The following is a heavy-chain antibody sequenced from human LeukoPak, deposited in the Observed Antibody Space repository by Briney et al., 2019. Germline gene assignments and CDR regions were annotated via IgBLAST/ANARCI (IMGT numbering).Heavy chain of an antibody. CDR2: ISSSGSSI. D-gene: IGHD6-13*01. CDR1: RFSRSSYD. V-gene: IGHV3-48*03. Sequence: GGSLRLSCAASRFSRSSYDMSWVRQAPGKGLEWVSYISSSGSSIYYADSVKGRFTISRDNAKNSLYLQMNSLRAEDTAVYYCARIIAVGGTDWFDPWGQGTLVTVSS. J-gene: IGHJ5*02. CDR3: ARIIAVGGTDWFDP.